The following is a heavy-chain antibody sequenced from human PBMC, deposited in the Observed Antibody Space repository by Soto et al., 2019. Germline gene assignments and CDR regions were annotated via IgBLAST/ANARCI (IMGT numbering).Heavy chain of an antibody. CDR2: IYYSGST. D-gene: IGHD5-12*01. CDR3: ARSYGGFDNGLDV. Sequence: PSETLSLTCTVSGDSIRSYYWTWIRQPPGKGLELIGYIYYSGSTRYNPSLKSRVTISVDMSKNQFPLKLSSVIAADTAVYYCARSYGGFDNGLDVWGQGTAVTLSS. V-gene: IGHV4-59*01. CDR1: GDSIRSYY. J-gene: IGHJ6*02.